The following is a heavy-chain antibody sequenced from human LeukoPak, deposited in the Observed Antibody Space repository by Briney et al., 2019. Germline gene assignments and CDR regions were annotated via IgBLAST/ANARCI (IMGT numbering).Heavy chain of an antibody. Sequence: ASVKVSCKASGYTFTGYYMHWVRQAPGQGLEWMGWINPNSGGTNYAQKFQGRVTMTRDTSISTAYMELSRLRSDDTAVYYCARGRRILGRDPNAGDFFDFWGQGTLVTVSS. D-gene: IGHD5-24*01. CDR1: GYTFTGYY. V-gene: IGHV1-2*02. CDR3: ARGRRILGRDPNAGDFFDF. J-gene: IGHJ4*02. CDR2: INPNSGGT.